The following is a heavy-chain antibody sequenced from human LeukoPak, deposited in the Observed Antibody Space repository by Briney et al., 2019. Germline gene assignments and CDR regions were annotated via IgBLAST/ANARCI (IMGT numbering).Heavy chain of an antibody. Sequence: PGGTLRLSCSVSGFTFSSYAMHWVRQPPGKGLEYVSAISSNGGSTYYADSVKGRFTISRDNSKNTLYLQMSSLRAEDTAVYYCVRLYYYGSESYDYWGQGTLVTVSS. V-gene: IGHV3-64D*06. CDR2: ISSNGGST. CDR1: GFTFSSYA. CDR3: VRLYYYGSESYDY. D-gene: IGHD3-10*01. J-gene: IGHJ4*02.